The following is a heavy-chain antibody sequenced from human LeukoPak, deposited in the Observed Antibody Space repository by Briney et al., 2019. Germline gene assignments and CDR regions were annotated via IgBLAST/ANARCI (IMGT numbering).Heavy chain of an antibody. Sequence: PGGSLRLSCAASGFTFSSYSMNWVRQAPGKGLEWVSSISSSSSYIYYADSVKGRFTISRDNAKNSLYLQMNSLRAEDTAVYYCAKDSRGGDFWSGYYVFDYWGQGTLVTVSS. CDR2: ISSSSSYI. CDR1: GFTFSSYS. V-gene: IGHV3-21*04. J-gene: IGHJ4*02. CDR3: AKDSRGGDFWSGYYVFDY. D-gene: IGHD3-3*01.